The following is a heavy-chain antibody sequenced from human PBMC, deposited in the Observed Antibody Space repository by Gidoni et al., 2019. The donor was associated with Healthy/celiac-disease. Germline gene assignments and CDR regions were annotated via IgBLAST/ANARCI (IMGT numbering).Heavy chain of an antibody. V-gene: IGHV1-69*04. CDR3: AREVKGFGELKPRYYFDY. D-gene: IGHD3-10*01. J-gene: IGHJ4*02. Sequence: GRVTITADKSTSTAYMELSSLRSEDTAVYYCAREVKGFGELKPRYYFDYWGQGTLVTVSS.